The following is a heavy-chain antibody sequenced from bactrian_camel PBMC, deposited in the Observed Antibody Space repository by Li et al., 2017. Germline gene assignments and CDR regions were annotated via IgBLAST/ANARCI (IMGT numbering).Heavy chain of an antibody. V-gene: IGHV3S53*01. CDR1: GKTNVLNC. J-gene: IGHJ6*01. D-gene: IGHD1*01. Sequence: VQLVESGGGLVQPGGSLNLSCAATGKTNVLNCMGWFRQAPGKEREGVAVITRIHGGTEYADSVKGRFIISRDSPKMTWSLQMNNLKPEDTAMYYCAADALGLTSLNPLYPVGFRGQGTQVTVS. CDR2: ITRIHGGT. CDR3: AADALGLTSLNPLYPVGF.